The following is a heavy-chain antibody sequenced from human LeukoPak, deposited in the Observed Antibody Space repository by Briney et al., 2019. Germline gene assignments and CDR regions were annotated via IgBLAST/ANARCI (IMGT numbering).Heavy chain of an antibody. CDR3: ARYVGIGLDY. CDR1: GGSISSYY. CDR2: IYYTVTT. Sequence: SERVSLTCTVSGGSISSYYWSWVRQPPGKGLEWIAYIYYTVTTSYNPSLKSRVTISVDTSKNQFSLKLSSVTAADTAVYYCARYVGIGLDYWGQGTL. J-gene: IGHJ4*02. D-gene: IGHD1-14*01. V-gene: IGHV4-59*01.